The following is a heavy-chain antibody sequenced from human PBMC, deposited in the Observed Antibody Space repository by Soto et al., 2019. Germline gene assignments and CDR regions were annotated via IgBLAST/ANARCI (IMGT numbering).Heavy chain of an antibody. Sequence: PGESLKISCKGSGYSFTSYWISWVRQMPGKGLEWMGRIDPSDSYTNYSPSFQGHVTISADKSISTAYLQWSSLKASDTAMYYCARHGVATIFYYGMDVRGQGTTVTVSS. J-gene: IGHJ6*02. CDR2: IDPSDSYT. CDR3: ARHGVATIFYYGMDV. CDR1: GYSFTSYW. D-gene: IGHD5-12*01. V-gene: IGHV5-10-1*01.